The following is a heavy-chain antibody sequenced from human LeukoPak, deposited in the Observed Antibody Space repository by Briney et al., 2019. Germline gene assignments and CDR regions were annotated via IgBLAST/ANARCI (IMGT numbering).Heavy chain of an antibody. Sequence: SETLSLTCTVSGGSISSSNYYWGWIRQPPGQGLEWIGSNYYSGRTYYNSSLKSRVTISVDTSKNQFSLKLSSVTAADTAVYYCARQPFDVLIFDYWGQGTLVTVSA. J-gene: IGHJ4*02. CDR2: NYYSGRT. CDR3: ARQPFDVLIFDY. CDR1: GGSISSSNYY. V-gene: IGHV4-39*01. D-gene: IGHD3-16*01.